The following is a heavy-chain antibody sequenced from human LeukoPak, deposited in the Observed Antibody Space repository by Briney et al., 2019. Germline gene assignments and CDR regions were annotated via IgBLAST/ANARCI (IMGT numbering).Heavy chain of an antibody. CDR1: GGSISSTY. V-gene: IGHV4-59*01. Sequence: SATLSLTCTVSGGSISSTYCNWIRQPPGKGLEWIGYIYYSGSTDYNPPLQSRVTMSIDTSKNQFSLNLSSVTAADTAVYYCAIYDVSGYKYNYIADWGQGTLVTVSS. J-gene: IGHJ4*02. D-gene: IGHD3-22*01. CDR3: AIYDVSGYKYNYIAD. CDR2: IYYSGST.